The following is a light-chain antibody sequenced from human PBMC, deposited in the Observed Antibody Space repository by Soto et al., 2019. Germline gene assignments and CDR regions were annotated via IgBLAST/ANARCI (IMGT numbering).Light chain of an antibody. J-gene: IGLJ1*01. V-gene: IGLV1-44*01. Sequence: QSVLTQPPSASGTPGQRVTISCSGSSSNIGSNTVNWYQQLPGTAPKLLIYSNNHRPSGVPDRFSGSKSGTSASLAISGLQSEHEADYYCAAWDDSLNGPFYVFGTGTKLTVL. CDR3: AAWDDSLNGPFYV. CDR2: SNN. CDR1: SSNIGSNT.